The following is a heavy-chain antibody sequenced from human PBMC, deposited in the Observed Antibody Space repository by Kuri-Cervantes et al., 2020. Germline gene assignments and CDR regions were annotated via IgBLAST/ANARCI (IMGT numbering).Heavy chain of an antibody. CDR3: ARSARGVIITQPRDY. Sequence: SVTVSCQASGYTFTAYYMHWVRQAPGQGLEWMGWINPNRWGTNYAQKFQGRVTMTRDTSISTAYMELSRLRYDDTAVYYCARSARGVIITQPRDYWGQGTLVTVSS. J-gene: IGHJ4*02. V-gene: IGHV1-2*02. D-gene: IGHD3-10*01. CDR1: GYTFTAYY. CDR2: INPNRWGT.